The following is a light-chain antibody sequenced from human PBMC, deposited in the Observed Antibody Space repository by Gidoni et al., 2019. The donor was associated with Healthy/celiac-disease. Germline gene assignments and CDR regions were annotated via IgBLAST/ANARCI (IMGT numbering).Light chain of an antibody. J-gene: IGKJ2*01. CDR3: QQYNHWYT. CDR2: GIS. V-gene: IGKV3-15*01. Sequence: EIVMTQSPATLSVSPGERATLSCRASQSVSSNLAWYQQKPGQAPRLLIYGISTRATGIPARFSGSGSGTEFTLTISSLQSEDFAVDYCQQYNHWYTFGQGTKLEIK. CDR1: QSVSSN.